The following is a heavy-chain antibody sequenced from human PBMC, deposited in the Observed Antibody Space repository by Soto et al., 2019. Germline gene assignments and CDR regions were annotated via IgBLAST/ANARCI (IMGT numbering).Heavy chain of an antibody. J-gene: IGHJ4*02. Sequence: EVQLVESGGDLVQPGGSLRLFCAASGFALSDYSMNWVRQAPGKGLEWVSYINSASSVIYYADSVKGRFTISRDNAKNSLYLQMTSLRAEDTALYYCVRGRVVTTPGPNFDYWGQGTLVTVSS. D-gene: IGHD3-3*01. CDR2: INSASSVI. CDR1: GFALSDYS. CDR3: VRGRVVTTPGPNFDY. V-gene: IGHV3-48*01.